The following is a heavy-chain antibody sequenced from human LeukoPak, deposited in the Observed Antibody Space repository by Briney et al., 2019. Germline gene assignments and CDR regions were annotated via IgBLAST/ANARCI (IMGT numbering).Heavy chain of an antibody. V-gene: IGHV3-21*01. Sequence: EGSLRLSCAASGFTFSSYSMNWVRQAPGKGLEWVSSISSSSSYIYYADSVKGRFTISRDNAKNSLYLQMNSLRAEDTAVYYCARDLPVYYYDSSGYPWGQGTLVTVSS. CDR3: ARDLPVYYYDSSGYP. CDR2: ISSSSSYI. D-gene: IGHD3-22*01. CDR1: GFTFSSYS. J-gene: IGHJ5*02.